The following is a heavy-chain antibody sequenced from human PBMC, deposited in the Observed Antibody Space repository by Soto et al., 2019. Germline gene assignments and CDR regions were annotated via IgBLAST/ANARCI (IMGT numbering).Heavy chain of an antibody. D-gene: IGHD3-10*01. Sequence: QMQLVESGGGVVQPGRSLRLSCAASGFTFRNYGMHWVRQAPGKGLEWVSLILNDGSEQFYRDSVKGRFTISRDNSRNTLYLEMNSLRDDDTALYYCVRDDDYGPNALDMWCPGTMVSVSS. CDR1: GFTFRNYG. CDR3: VRDDDYGPNALDM. V-gene: IGHV3-33*01. J-gene: IGHJ3*02. CDR2: ILNDGSEQ.